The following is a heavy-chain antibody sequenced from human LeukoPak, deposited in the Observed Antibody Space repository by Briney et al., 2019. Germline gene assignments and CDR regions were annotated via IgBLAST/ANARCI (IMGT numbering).Heavy chain of an antibody. CDR1: GFTFSNYW. D-gene: IGHD3-10*01. CDR2: INQDGSEK. Sequence: GGSLRLSCVASGFTFSNYWMSWVRQAPGKGLERVANINQDGSEKYSVDSVKGRFTISRDNSKNTLYLQMNSLRAEDTAVYYCAKSLVGSYHYYGMDVWGQGTTVTVSS. CDR3: AKSLVGSYHYYGMDV. J-gene: IGHJ6*02. V-gene: IGHV3-7*03.